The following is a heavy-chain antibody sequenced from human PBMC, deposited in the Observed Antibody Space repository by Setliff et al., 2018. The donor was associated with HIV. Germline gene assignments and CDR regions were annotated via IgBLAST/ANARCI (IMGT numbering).Heavy chain of an antibody. Sequence: SETLSLTCTVSGDSITNDDYYWDWIRQPPGKGLGWIAIIHYNGRTYYDPSLKSRVTIFVDTSKTQFYLKLRSVTASDTAVYYCARYTSKVDWFDPWGQGTLVTVSS. CDR3: ARYTSKVDWFDP. J-gene: IGHJ5*02. CDR1: GDSITNDDYY. CDR2: IHYNGRT. V-gene: IGHV4-39*01. D-gene: IGHD2-2*02.